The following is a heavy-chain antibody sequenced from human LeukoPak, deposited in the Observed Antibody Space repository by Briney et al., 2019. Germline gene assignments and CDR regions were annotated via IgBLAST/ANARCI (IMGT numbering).Heavy chain of an antibody. D-gene: IGHD6-13*01. CDR1: GFTFSSYE. CDR2: ISSSGTTI. CDR3: ARDLSSTWYYFDC. Sequence: PGGSLRLSCAASGFTFSSYEMNWVRQAPGKGLEWISYISSSGTTIFYADSVKGRFTISRDNAKNSLYLQMNSLRAEDTAVYDCARDLSSTWYYFDCWGQGTLVTVSS. J-gene: IGHJ4*02. V-gene: IGHV3-48*03.